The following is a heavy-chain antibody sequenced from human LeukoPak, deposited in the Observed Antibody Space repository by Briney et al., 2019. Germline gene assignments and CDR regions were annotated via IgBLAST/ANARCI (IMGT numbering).Heavy chain of an antibody. CDR2: MNPNSGNT. V-gene: IGHV1-8*01. CDR1: GYTFTSYD. Sequence: ASVKVSCKASGYTFTSYDINWVRQATGQGLEWMGWMNPNSGNTGYAQKFQGRVTMTRNTSISTAYMELSSLRSEDTAVYYCARALSGYDPIYYYYYYMDVWGKGTTVTVSS. J-gene: IGHJ6*03. CDR3: ARALSGYDPIYYYYYYMDV. D-gene: IGHD5-12*01.